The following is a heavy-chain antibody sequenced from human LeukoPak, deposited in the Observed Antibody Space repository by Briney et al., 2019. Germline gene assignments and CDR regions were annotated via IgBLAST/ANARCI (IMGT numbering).Heavy chain of an antibody. CDR1: GYTFPSYD. Sequence: ASVKVSCKASGYTFPSYDINWVRQASGQGLEWMGWMNPNSGNTAYAQKFQGRVTMTRDTSISTAYMELSSLRSEDTAVYYCARGLRGYSYGQLYHFDYWGQGTLVTVSS. CDR3: ARGLRGYSYGQLYHFDY. V-gene: IGHV1-8*01. CDR2: MNPNSGNT. J-gene: IGHJ4*02. D-gene: IGHD5-18*01.